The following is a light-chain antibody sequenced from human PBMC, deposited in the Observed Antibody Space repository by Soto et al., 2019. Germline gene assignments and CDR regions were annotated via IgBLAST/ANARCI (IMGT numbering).Light chain of an antibody. Sequence: QSVLTQPPSVSGAPGQRVTISCTGSSSNIGAGYDVHWYQQFPGTTPKFLIYGNTNRPSGVPDRFSASKSGTSASLDITGLQAEDEADYYCCSYATSRTWVFGGGTQLTVL. CDR1: SSNIGAGYD. CDR2: GNT. V-gene: IGLV1-40*01. J-gene: IGLJ3*02. CDR3: CSYATSRTWV.